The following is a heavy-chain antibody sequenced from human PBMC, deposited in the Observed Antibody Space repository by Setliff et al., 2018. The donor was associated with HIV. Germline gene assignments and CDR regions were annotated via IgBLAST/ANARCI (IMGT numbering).Heavy chain of an antibody. J-gene: IGHJ5*02. D-gene: IGHD3-22*01. CDR2: IIPIFGSA. Sequence: SVKVSCKASADTFSTHVISWFRQAPGQGLEWMGGIIPIFGSANFPQNFQGRLTITVDEPTSTAYMELSSLTSDDTAVYYCARPTYYTDNSGHPRYYFETWGQGTRVTVSS. CDR3: ARPTYYTDNSGHPRYYFET. CDR1: ADTFSTHV. V-gene: IGHV1-69*13.